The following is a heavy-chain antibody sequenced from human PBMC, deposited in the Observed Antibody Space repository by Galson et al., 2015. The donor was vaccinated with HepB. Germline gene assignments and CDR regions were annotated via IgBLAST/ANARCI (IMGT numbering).Heavy chain of an antibody. D-gene: IGHD5/OR15-5a*01. V-gene: IGHV3-21*01. CDR3: ARDSVSSPGPALFDY. Sequence: SLRLSCAASGFTFGDYTMNWVRQAPGKGLEWVSFISSTSTYMSTADSVRGRFSISRDNAKNSLSLQMNSLRVEDTAIYYCARDSVSSPGPALFDYWGQGALVTVSS. J-gene: IGHJ4*02. CDR1: GFTFGDYT. CDR2: ISSTSTYM.